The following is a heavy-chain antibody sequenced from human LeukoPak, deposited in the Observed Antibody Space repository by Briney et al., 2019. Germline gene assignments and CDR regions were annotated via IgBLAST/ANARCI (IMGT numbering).Heavy chain of an antibody. CDR2: INPNSGGT. CDR1: GFSFTDYF. V-gene: IGHV1-2*02. J-gene: IGHJ4*02. D-gene: IGHD2-15*01. Sequence: ASVKVSCKASGFSFTDYFIHWVRQAPGQGLEWMGWINPNSGGTNYAQKFQGRVTMTRDTSTSTVYMELSSLRSEDTAVYYCARVNCSGGSCYFDYWGQGTLVTVSS. CDR3: ARVNCSGGSCYFDY.